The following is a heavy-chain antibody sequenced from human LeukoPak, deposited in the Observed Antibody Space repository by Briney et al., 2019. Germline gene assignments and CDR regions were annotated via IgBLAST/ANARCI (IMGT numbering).Heavy chain of an antibody. CDR2: IYPSGNT. V-gene: IGHV4-30-2*01. J-gene: IGHJ4*02. CDR1: GASISSGGSS. CDR3: ARVRSSNGDSYYFDY. Sequence: SETLSLTCAVSGASISSGGSSWSWLRQPPGKGLEWIGYIYPSGNTYYNPSLKSRVTISLDKSKNQFSLNLTSVTAADTAVYYCARVRSSNGDSYYFDYWGQGALVTVSS. D-gene: IGHD2-8*01.